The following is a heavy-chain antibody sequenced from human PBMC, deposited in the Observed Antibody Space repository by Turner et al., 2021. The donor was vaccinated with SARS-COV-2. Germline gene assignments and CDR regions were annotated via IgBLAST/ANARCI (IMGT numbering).Heavy chain of an antibody. V-gene: IGHV4-39*01. D-gene: IGHD5-18*01. CDR2: IVYSGSA. CDR3: ARLVDTLDYCYGMDV. Sequence: QLQLQESGPGLVKPSETLSLTCTFSGGSISSSSFYWGWFRQPQGKGLEWIGSIVYSGSAYYNPSLKIRFTISVDTSKNQFSLKLSSVTAADTAVYYCARLVDTLDYCYGMDVCGQWTTVTVSS. J-gene: IGHJ6*02. CDR1: GGSISSSSFY.